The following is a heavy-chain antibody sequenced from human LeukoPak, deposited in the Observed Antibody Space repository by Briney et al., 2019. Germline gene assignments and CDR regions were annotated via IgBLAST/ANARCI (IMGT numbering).Heavy chain of an antibody. CDR2: IIPILGIA. Sequence: SVKVSCKASGGTFSSYTIIWVRQAPGQGLEWMGRIIPILGIANYAQKFQGRVTITADKSTSTAYRELSSLRSEDTAVYYCARFDYGSGSYDDYWGQGTLVTVSS. CDR3: ARFDYGSGSYDDY. V-gene: IGHV1-69*02. J-gene: IGHJ4*02. D-gene: IGHD3-10*01. CDR1: GGTFSSYT.